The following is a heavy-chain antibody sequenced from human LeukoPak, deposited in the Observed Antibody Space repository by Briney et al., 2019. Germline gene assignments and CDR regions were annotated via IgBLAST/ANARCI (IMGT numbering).Heavy chain of an antibody. D-gene: IGHD3-22*01. V-gene: IGHV3-23*01. CDR1: GFTFSSYA. CDR3: AKLYYDRSGYPGELYYFDY. Sequence: GGSLRLSCAASGFTFSSYAMSWVRQAPGKGLEWVSAMSGSGGSTYYADSVKGRFTISRDNSKNTLYLQMNSLRAEDTAVYYCAKLYYDRSGYPGELYYFDYWGQGTLVTVSS. CDR2: MSGSGGST. J-gene: IGHJ4*02.